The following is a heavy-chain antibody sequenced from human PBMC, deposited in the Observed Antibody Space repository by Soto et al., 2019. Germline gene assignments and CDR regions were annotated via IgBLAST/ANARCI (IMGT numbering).Heavy chain of an antibody. Sequence: PSETLSLTCTVSGDSISSDGSSWSWIRHHPGKGLEWIGNISYPWTPYYKPSLRSRVTISVDPSKNQFSLRLNSVTAADTAVYYCASYARLSVGDYAPFDNWGQGTRVTVSS. CDR2: ISYPWTP. CDR3: ASYARLSVGDYAPFDN. J-gene: IGHJ4*02. V-gene: IGHV4-31*03. CDR1: GDSISSDGSS. D-gene: IGHD3-16*01.